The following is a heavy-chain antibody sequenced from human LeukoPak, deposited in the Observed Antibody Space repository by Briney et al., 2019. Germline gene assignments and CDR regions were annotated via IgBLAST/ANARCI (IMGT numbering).Heavy chain of an antibody. V-gene: IGHV4-4*09. CDR3: ARRSQYNWFDP. Sequence: PSETLSLTCTVSGGSISSYYWSWIRQPPGKGLEWIGYIYTSGSTNYNPSLKSRVTISVDTSKNQFSLKLSSVTAADTAVYYCARRSQYNWFDPWDQGTLVTVSS. J-gene: IGHJ5*02. CDR2: IYTSGST. CDR1: GGSISSYY.